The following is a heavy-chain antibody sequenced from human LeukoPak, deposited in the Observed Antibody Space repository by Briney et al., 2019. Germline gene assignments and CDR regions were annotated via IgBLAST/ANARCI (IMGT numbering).Heavy chain of an antibody. V-gene: IGHV1-24*01. CDR2: FDPEDGET. J-gene: IGHJ6*04. CDR1: GYTLTELS. D-gene: IGHD5-18*01. Sequence: ASVKVSCKVSGYTLTELSMHWVRQAPGKGLEWMGGFDPEDGETIYAQKFQGRVTMTGDTSTDTAYMELSSLRSEDTAVYYCATSRGYSYGPPNKYYYYYYGMDVWGKGTTVTVSS. CDR3: ATSRGYSYGPPNKYYYYYYGMDV.